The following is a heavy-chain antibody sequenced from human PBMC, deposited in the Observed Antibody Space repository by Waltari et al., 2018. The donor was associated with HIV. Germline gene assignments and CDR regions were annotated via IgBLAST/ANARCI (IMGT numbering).Heavy chain of an antibody. CDR2: VNGYNGNT. CDR1: GYTFTSSG. CDR3: ARDLSGLRGYYYGMDV. V-gene: IGHV1-18*01. J-gene: IGHJ6*02. Sequence: QGQLVQSGAEVKKPGASVRVSCKTSGYTFTSSGISWVRQAPGQGLEWMGWVNGYNGNTKNAQKLQGRVTMTTDTSTSTAYMELRSLRSDDTAVYYCARDLSGLRGYYYGMDVWGQGTTVTVSS. D-gene: IGHD3-3*01.